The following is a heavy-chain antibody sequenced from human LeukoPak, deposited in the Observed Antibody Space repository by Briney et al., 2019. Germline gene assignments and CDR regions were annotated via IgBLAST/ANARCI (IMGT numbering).Heavy chain of an antibody. V-gene: IGHV3-30*18. CDR3: AKIMRRITIRDGMDV. Sequence: GGNLSLYCAASGFTCSSYGMHWLRQAPGKGLEWGAVISYDGSNKYYADSVKGRLTICRDNSKNTLYLQMNSLRAEDTAVYYCAKIMRRITIRDGMDVWGQGATVTVPS. CDR1: GFTCSSYG. D-gene: IGHD3-3*01. J-gene: IGHJ6*02. CDR2: ISYDGSNK.